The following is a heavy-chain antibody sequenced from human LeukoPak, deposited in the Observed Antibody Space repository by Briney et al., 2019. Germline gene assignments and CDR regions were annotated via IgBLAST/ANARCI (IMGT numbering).Heavy chain of an antibody. CDR3: ASGYNWFDP. D-gene: IGHD6-25*01. CDR1: GDSVSSNSVT. J-gene: IGHJ5*02. CDR2: TYYRSTWYN. V-gene: IGHV6-1*01. Sequence: SQTLSLTCAISGDSVSSNSVTWNWIRQSPSRGLEWLGRTYYRSTWYNDYAVSVRGRITVNPDTSKNQFSLHLNSVTPEDTAVYYCASGYNWFDPWGQGTLVTVSS.